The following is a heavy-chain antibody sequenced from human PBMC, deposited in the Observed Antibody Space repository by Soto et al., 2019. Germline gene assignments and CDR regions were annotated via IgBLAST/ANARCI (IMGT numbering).Heavy chain of an antibody. D-gene: IGHD6-13*01. V-gene: IGHV3-11*05. J-gene: IGHJ4*02. Sequence: QVQLVESGGGLVKPGGSLRLSCAASGFTFSDYYMSWIRQAPGKGLEWVSYISSSSSYTNYADSVKGRFTISRDNAKNSLYRQMNSLRAEDTAVYYCARDRGSSWLEPPMESFDYWGQGTLVTVSS. CDR2: ISSSSSYT. CDR1: GFTFSDYY. CDR3: ARDRGSSWLEPPMESFDY.